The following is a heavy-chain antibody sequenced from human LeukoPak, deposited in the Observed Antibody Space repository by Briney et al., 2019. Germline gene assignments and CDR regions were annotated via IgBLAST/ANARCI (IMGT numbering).Heavy chain of an antibody. J-gene: IGHJ3*02. CDR1: GGSISSYY. CDR3: GRFGELGLWAFDI. CDR2: IYYSGST. Sequence: SETLSLTCTVSGGSISSYYWSWIRQPPGKGLEWIGYIYYSGSTNYNPSLKSRVTISVDTSKNQFSLKLSSVTAADTAVYYCGRFGELGLWAFDIWGQGTMVTVSS. V-gene: IGHV4-59*01. D-gene: IGHD3-10*01.